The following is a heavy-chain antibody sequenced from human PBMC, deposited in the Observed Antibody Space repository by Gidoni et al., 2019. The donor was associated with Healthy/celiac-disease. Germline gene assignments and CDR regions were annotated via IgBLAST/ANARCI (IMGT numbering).Heavy chain of an antibody. J-gene: IGHJ4*02. D-gene: IGHD5-12*01. CDR1: GGSISRSSYY. V-gene: IGHV4-39*01. CDR3: ARQDSGYDPFDY. Sequence: QLQLQESGPGLLKPSATLSLTSTVSGGSISRSSYYWGWIRQPPGKGLEWIGSIYYSGSTYYNPSLKSRVTISVDTSKKQFSLKLSSVTAADTAVYYCARQDSGYDPFDYWGQGTLVTVSS. CDR2: IYYSGST.